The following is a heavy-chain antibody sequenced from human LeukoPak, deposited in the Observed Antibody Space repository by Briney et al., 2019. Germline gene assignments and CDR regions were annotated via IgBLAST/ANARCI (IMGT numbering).Heavy chain of an antibody. D-gene: IGHD6-13*01. Sequence: GGSLRISCAASGFTFSSYAMSWVRQAPGKGLEWVSAISGSGGSTYYADSVKGRFTISRDNSKNTLYLQMNSLRAEDTAVYYCAKDIGQQLVRRFDYWGQGTLVTVSS. CDR3: AKDIGQQLVRRFDY. CDR2: ISGSGGST. J-gene: IGHJ4*02. V-gene: IGHV3-23*01. CDR1: GFTFSSYA.